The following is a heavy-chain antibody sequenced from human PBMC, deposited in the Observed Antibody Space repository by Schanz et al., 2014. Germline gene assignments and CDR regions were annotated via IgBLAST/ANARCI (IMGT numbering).Heavy chain of an antibody. CDR2: IMPLRGIG. V-gene: IGHV1-69*09. J-gene: IGHJ6*02. D-gene: IGHD6-19*01. CDR3: TRLRRADPNGFDV. Sequence: QVQLLQSGAEVKKPGASMKVSCKASGYTFTTYYMLWVRQVPGQGLEWLGRIMPLRGIGNNAWKCQDRLTITADKSMNITYMELSSLGTEDTAVYYCTRLRRADPNGFDVWGQGTTGTVS. CDR1: GYTFTTYY.